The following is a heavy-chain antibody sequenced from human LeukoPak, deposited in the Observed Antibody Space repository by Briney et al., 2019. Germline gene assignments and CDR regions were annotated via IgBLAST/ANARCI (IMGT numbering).Heavy chain of an antibody. V-gene: IGHV3-21*01. J-gene: IGHJ4*02. Sequence: GGSLRLSCAASGFTFSSYSMNWVRQAPGKGLEWVSSISSSSSYIYYADPVKGRFTISRDNAKNSLYLQMNSLRAEDTAVYYCARGGARGGSCSFDYWGQGTLVTVPS. CDR2: ISSSSSYI. CDR3: ARGGARGGSCSFDY. D-gene: IGHD2-15*01. CDR1: GFTFSSYS.